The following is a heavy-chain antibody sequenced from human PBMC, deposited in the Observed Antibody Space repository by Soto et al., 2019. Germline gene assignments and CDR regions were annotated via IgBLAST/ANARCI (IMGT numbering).Heavy chain of an antibody. CDR1: GFTCDDYT. D-gene: IGHD3-3*01. V-gene: IGHV3-43*01. J-gene: IGHJ6*02. CDR2: ISWDGGST. Sequence: PGGSLRLSCGASGFTCDDYTMHWVRQAPGKGLEWVSLISWDGGSTYYADSVKGRFTISRDNSKNSLYLQMNSLRTEDTALYYCETDLPFFGQGMDVWGQGTTVTVSS. CDR3: ETDLPFFGQGMDV.